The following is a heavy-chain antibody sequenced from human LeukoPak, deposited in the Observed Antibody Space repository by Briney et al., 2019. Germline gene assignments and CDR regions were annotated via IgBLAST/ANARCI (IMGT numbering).Heavy chain of an antibody. CDR3: ARDYGSGSYTDAFDI. CDR2: ISAYNGNT. V-gene: IGHV1-18*01. J-gene: IGHJ3*02. D-gene: IGHD3-10*01. CDR1: GYTFTSYG. Sequence: ASVKVSCKASGYTFTSYGISWVRQAPGQGLEWMGWISAYNGNTNYAQKLQGRVTMTTGTSTSTAYMELRSLRSDDTAVYYCARDYGSGSYTDAFDIWGQGTMVTVSS.